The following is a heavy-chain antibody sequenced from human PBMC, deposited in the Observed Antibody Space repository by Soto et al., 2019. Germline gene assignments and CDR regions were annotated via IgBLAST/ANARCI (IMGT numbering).Heavy chain of an antibody. V-gene: IGHV1-69*13. J-gene: IGHJ6*02. Sequence: SVKVSCKASGGTFSSYAISWVRQAPGQGLEWMGGIIPIFGTANYAQKFQGRVTITADESTSTAYMELSSLRSEDTAVYYCARVNPGTAAAEPGYYYGMDVWGQGTTVTVSS. CDR3: ARVNPGTAAAEPGYYYGMDV. CDR1: GGTFSSYA. D-gene: IGHD6-13*01. CDR2: IIPIFGTA.